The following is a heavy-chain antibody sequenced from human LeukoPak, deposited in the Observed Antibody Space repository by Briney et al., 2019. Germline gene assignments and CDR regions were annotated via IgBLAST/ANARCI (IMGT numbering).Heavy chain of an antibody. Sequence: SETLSLTCAVYGGSFSGYYWSWIRQPPGKGLEWIGEINHSGSTNYNPSLKSRVTISVDTSKNQFSLKLSSVTAADTAVYYCARDSGSYYFDYWGQGTLVTVSS. V-gene: IGHV4-34*09. CDR2: INHSGST. CDR3: ARDSGSYYFDY. D-gene: IGHD1-26*01. J-gene: IGHJ4*02. CDR1: GGSFSGYY.